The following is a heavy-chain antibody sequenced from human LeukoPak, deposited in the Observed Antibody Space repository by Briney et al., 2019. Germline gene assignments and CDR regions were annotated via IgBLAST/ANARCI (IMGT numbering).Heavy chain of an antibody. CDR3: ARHRYGEFDY. CDR1: GGSISSYY. CDR2: IYYSGST. J-gene: IGHJ4*02. D-gene: IGHD3-16*02. V-gene: IGHV4-59*08. Sequence: SETLSLTCTVSGGSISSYYWSWIRQPPGKGLEWIGYIYYSGSTNYNPSLKSRVTISVDTSKNQFSLKLGSVTAADTAVYYCARHRYGEFDYWGQGTLVTVSS.